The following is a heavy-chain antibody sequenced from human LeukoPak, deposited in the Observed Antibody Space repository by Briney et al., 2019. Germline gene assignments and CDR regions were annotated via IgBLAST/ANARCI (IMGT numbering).Heavy chain of an antibody. D-gene: IGHD5-12*01. J-gene: IGHJ6*02. V-gene: IGHV3-21*01. CDR1: GFTFSSYS. Sequence: GGSLRLSCAASGFTFSSYSMNWVRQAPGKGLEWVSSISSSSSYIYYADSVKGRFTISRDNAKNSLYLQMNSLRAEDTAVYYCASLIVATIGPDPDYYYGMDVWGQGTTVTVSS. CDR3: ASLIVATIGPDPDYYYGMDV. CDR2: ISSSSSYI.